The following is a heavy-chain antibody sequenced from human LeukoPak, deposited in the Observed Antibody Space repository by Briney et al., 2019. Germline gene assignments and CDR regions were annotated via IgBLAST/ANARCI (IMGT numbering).Heavy chain of an antibody. CDR2: VYYSGST. CDR1: GGSISSYY. V-gene: IGHV4-59*01. D-gene: IGHD3-10*01. Sequence: SETLSLTCTVSGGSISSYYWSWIRQPPGKGLEWIGYVYYSGSTNYNPSLKSRVTISVDTSKNQFSLKLSSVTAADTAVYYCARDRGALLRGFDYWGQGTLVTVSS. CDR3: ARDRGALLRGFDY. J-gene: IGHJ4*02.